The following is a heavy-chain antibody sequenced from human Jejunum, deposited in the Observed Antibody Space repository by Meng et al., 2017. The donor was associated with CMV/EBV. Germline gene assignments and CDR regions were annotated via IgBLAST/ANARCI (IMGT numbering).Heavy chain of an antibody. CDR1: GDSITNNSHF. J-gene: IGHJ4*02. Sequence: HLQHQESRHVLVKPSETLSLTCTVSGDSITNNSHFWGWIRQSPGKGLEWIGTIYYTGTTYNNPSLKSRVAISIDTSKNQFSLKLTSVTAADTAKYYCARGIYDFWEPDYWGQGTLVTVSS. CDR3: ARGIYDFWEPDY. D-gene: IGHD3-3*01. V-gene: IGHV4-39*07. CDR2: IYYTGTT.